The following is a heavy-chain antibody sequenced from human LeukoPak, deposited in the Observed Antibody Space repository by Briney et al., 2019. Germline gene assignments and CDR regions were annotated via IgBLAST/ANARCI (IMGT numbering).Heavy chain of an antibody. V-gene: IGHV4-39*01. D-gene: IGHD2-2*01. Sequence: PSETLSLTCTVSGGSISSSSYYWGWIRQPPGKGLEWIGSIYYSGSTYYNPSLKSRVTISVDTSKNQFSLKLSSVTAADTAVYYCARDFKYCSSTSCPGFDYWGQGTLVTVSS. CDR2: IYYSGST. J-gene: IGHJ4*02. CDR1: GGSISSSSYY. CDR3: ARDFKYCSSTSCPGFDY.